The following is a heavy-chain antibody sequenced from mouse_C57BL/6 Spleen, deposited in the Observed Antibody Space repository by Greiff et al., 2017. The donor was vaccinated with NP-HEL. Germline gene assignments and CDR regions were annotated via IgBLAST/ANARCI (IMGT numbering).Heavy chain of an antibody. CDR3: ARKKTWYFDV. CDR1: GFTFSDYG. V-gene: IGHV5-17*01. J-gene: IGHJ1*03. Sequence: EVQRVESGGGLVKPGGSLKLSCAASGFTFSDYGMHWVRQAPEKGLEWVAYISSGSRTIYSAATVKGRCTISRDNAKNTLFLQMTSLRSEDTAMYYCARKKTWYFDVWGTGTTVTVSS. CDR2: ISSGSRTI.